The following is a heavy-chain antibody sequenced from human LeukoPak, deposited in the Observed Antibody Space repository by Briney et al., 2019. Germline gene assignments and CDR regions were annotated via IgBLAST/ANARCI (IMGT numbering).Heavy chain of an antibody. D-gene: IGHD3-10*01. CDR1: GFSFTSYG. Sequence: PGGSLRLSCAASGFSFTSYGMHWVRQAPGKGLEWVALITYDGYYKYYSDSVKGRFTFSSDTSKNTLYLQMNSLRAEDTAVYYCARDLSPVVRASPMGYWGQGTLVTFS. V-gene: IGHV3-30*03. J-gene: IGHJ4*02. CDR2: ITYDGYYK. CDR3: ARDLSPVVRASPMGY.